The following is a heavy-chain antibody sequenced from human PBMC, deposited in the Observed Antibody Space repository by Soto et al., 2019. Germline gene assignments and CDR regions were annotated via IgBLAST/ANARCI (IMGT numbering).Heavy chain of an antibody. CDR3: ARGGKQLERRRFDS. D-gene: IGHD1-1*01. J-gene: IGHJ5*01. V-gene: IGHV1-69*01. Sequence: QVQLVQSGAEVQKPGSSVKVSCKASGGTFSSYAISWVRQAPGQGLEWVGGIIPILGTANYAQKFQGRVTITAEESTSTAYMELSSLRSEDTVVYYCARGGKQLERRRFDSWGQGTLVTVSS. CDR1: GGTFSSYA. CDR2: IIPILGTA.